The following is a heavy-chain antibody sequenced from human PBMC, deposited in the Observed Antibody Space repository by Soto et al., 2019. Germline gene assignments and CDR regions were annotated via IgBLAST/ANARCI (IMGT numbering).Heavy chain of an antibody. V-gene: IGHV1-2*02. D-gene: IGHD3-3*01. CDR1: GYTFTGYD. Sequence: GASVKVSCKASGYTFTGYDMHWVRQAPGQGLEWMGWINPNSGGTNYAQKFQGRVTMTRDTSISTAYMELSRLRSDDTAVYYCARVGAYDFWSGYQRAFDIWGQGTMVT. CDR2: INPNSGGT. CDR3: ARVGAYDFWSGYQRAFDI. J-gene: IGHJ3*02.